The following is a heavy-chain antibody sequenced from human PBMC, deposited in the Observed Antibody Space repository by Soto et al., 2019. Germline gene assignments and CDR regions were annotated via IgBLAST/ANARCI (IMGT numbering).Heavy chain of an antibody. Sequence: ASVKVSCKASGYTFTSYDINWVRQATGQGLEWMGWMNPNSGNTGYAQKLQGRVTMTRNTSISTAYMELSSLRSDDTAVYYCARERGRYYHSGTYYPDYWGPGTLVTVSS. V-gene: IGHV1-8*01. D-gene: IGHD3-10*01. CDR2: MNPNSGNT. CDR1: GYTFTSYD. J-gene: IGHJ4*02. CDR3: ARERGRYYHSGTYYPDY.